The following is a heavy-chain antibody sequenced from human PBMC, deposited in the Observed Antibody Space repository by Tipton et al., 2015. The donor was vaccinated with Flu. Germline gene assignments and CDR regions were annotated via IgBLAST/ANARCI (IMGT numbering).Heavy chain of an antibody. CDR2: IFYNGIT. J-gene: IGHJ4*02. D-gene: IGHD7-27*01. CDR3: ARDSNLGQSYYFDY. CDR1: GASFSDFY. V-gene: IGHV4-59*12. Sequence: TLSLTCTVSGASFSDFYWSWIRQTPGKGLEWIGYIFYNGITNYNPSLKGRVTISVDASNNQFSLKLSSVTAADTALYYCARDSNLGQSYYFDYWGQGTLVTVSS.